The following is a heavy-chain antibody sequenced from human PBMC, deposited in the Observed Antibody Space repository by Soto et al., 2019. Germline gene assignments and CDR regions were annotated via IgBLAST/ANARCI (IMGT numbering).Heavy chain of an antibody. CDR2: IKSKTDGGTT. V-gene: IGHV3-15*07. Sequence: PGGSLRLSCAASGFTFSNAWMSWVRQAPGKGLEWVGRIKSKTDGGTTDYAAPVKGRFTISRDDSKNTLYLQMNSLKTEDTAVYYCTTDPGRNGGYSHFDYWGQGTLVTVSS. CDR3: TTDPGRNGGYSHFDY. J-gene: IGHJ4*02. D-gene: IGHD1-26*01. CDR1: GFTFSNAW.